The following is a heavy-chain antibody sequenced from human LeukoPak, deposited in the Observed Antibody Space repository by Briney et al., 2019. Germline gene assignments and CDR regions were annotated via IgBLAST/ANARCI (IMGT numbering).Heavy chain of an antibody. J-gene: IGHJ1*01. CDR3: ATNIVVVVAATGGGAQH. CDR2: INPNSGGT. D-gene: IGHD2-15*01. CDR1: GYTFTGYY. Sequence: EASVKVSCKASGYTFTGYYMHWVRQAPGQGLEWMGRINPNSGGTNYAQKFQGRVTMTRDTSISTAYMELSRLRSDDTAVYYCATNIVVVVAATGGGAQHWGQGTLVTVSS. V-gene: IGHV1-2*06.